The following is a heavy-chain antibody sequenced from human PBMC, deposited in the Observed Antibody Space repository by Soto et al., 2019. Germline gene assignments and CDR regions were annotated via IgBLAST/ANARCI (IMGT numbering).Heavy chain of an antibody. CDR3: ARQSRGVRGVDYYGMDV. J-gene: IGHJ6*02. CDR2: ISSSSSYI. V-gene: IGHV3-21*01. CDR1: GFTFSSYS. Sequence: PGGSLRLSCAASGFTFSSYSMNWVRQAPGKGLEWVSSISSSSSYIYYADSVKGRFTISRDNAKNSLYLQMNSLRAEDTAVYYCARQSRGVRGVDYYGMDVWGQGTTVTVS. D-gene: IGHD3-10*01.